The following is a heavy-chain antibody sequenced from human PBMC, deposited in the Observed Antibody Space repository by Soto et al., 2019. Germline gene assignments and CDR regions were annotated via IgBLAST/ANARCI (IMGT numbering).Heavy chain of an antibody. CDR1: DDSMRSGGYY. J-gene: IGHJ5*02. V-gene: IGHV4-31*03. Sequence: SETLSLTCSVSDDSMRSGGYYWTWIRQLPGKGLQWIGFIHYSGATLYSPSLKSRVSISMQMSNNQFSLRLGSVTAADTAIYYCLRGKDKDDSSFWHHWGRGTLVTVSS. CDR3: LRGKDKDDSSFWHH. CDR2: IHYSGAT. D-gene: IGHD6-6*01.